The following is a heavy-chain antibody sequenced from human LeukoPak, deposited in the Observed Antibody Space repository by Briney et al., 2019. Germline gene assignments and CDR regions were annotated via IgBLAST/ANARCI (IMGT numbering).Heavy chain of an antibody. V-gene: IGHV3-9*01. CDR1: GFTFDDYA. D-gene: IGHD6-13*01. Sequence: GGSLRLSCAASGFTFDDYAMHWVRQAPGKGLEWVSGISWNSGSIGYADSVKGRFTISRDNAKNSLYLQMNSLRAEDTALYYCAKDIGVIAAAGIDYWGQGTLVTVSS. J-gene: IGHJ4*02. CDR3: AKDIGVIAAAGIDY. CDR2: ISWNSGSI.